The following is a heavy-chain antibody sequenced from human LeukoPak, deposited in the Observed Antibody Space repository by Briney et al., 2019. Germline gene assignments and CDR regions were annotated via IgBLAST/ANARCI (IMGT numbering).Heavy chain of an antibody. V-gene: IGHV1-69*13. Sequence: SVKVSCKASGGTFSSYAISWVRQAPGQGLEWMGGITPIFGTANYAQKFQGRVTITADESTSTAYMELSSLRSEDTAVYYCASLSYGGTFRYFDYWGQGTLVTVSS. CDR1: GGTFSSYA. CDR2: ITPIFGTA. D-gene: IGHD1-14*01. J-gene: IGHJ4*02. CDR3: ASLSYGGTFRYFDY.